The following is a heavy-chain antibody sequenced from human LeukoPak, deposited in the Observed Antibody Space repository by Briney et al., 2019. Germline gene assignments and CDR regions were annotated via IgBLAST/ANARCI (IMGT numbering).Heavy chain of an antibody. J-gene: IGHJ4*02. D-gene: IGHD3-3*01. CDR1: GYTFTTYY. Sequence: ASVKVSCKASGYTFTTYYIHWVRQAPGQGLEWMGIINPSGGSPTYAQKFQGRVTMTRDMSTSTVYMELSSLRSEDTAVYYCAREGGSTIFGVVIKFFDYWGQGTLATVSS. CDR3: AREGGSTIFGVVIKFFDY. V-gene: IGHV1-46*01. CDR2: INPSGGSP.